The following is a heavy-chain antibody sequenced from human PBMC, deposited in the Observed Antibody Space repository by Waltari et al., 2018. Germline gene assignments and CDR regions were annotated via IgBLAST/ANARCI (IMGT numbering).Heavy chain of an antibody. CDR3: ARDGRSSGSEY. D-gene: IGHD6-19*01. J-gene: IGHJ4*02. V-gene: IGHV1-69*01. CDR2: IIVCFGTA. Sequence: QVQLVQSGAEVKKPGSSVKVSCKASGGTFSSYAISWVRQAPGQGLEWMGGIIVCFGTANYARKFQGRGTINADESTSTANMELSSLRSEDTAVYYCARDGRSSGSEYWGQGTLVTVSS. CDR1: GGTFSSYA.